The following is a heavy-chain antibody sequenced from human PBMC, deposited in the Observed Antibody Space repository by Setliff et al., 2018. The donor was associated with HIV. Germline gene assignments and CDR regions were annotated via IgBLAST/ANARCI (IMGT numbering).Heavy chain of an antibody. V-gene: IGHV4-38-2*01. CDR2: VYHSGTT. Sequence: KASETLSLTCAVSGYSISTAYYWGWIRQPPGKGLEWIGSVYHSGTTYYNPSLKSRVTISVDMSNNQFSRKVTSVTAADTAVYYCMRGRSITIFGVAYFDFWGQGTQVTVSS. D-gene: IGHD3-3*01. J-gene: IGHJ4*02. CDR1: GYSISTAYY. CDR3: MRGRSITIFGVAYFDF.